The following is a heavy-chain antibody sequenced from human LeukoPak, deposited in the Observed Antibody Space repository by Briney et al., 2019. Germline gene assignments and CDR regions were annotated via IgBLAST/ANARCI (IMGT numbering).Heavy chain of an antibody. CDR2: ISGSGEST. Sequence: GGSLRLSCAASGFTFSSYAMSWVRQAPGKGLEWVSVISGSGESTYYADSVKGRFTISRDNSKNTLYLQMSSLRAEDTAVYYCASCFRVNAFDIWDQGTMVTVSS. CDR3: ASCFRVNAFDI. V-gene: IGHV3-23*01. CDR1: GFTFSSYA. D-gene: IGHD2-21*01. J-gene: IGHJ3*02.